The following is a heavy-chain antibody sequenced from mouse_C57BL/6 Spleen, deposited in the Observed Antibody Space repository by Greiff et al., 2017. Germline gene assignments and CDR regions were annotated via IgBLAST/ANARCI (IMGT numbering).Heavy chain of an antibody. D-gene: IGHD1-1*01. Sequence: EVQGVESGAELVRPGASVKLSCTASGFNIKDYYMHWVKQRPEQGLEWIGRIGPEDGDTEYAPKFQGKATMTADTSSNTAYLQLSSLTSEDTAVYYCTNIPYYYGSSYLDYWGQGTTLTVSS. CDR1: GFNIKDYY. CDR3: TNIPYYYGSSYLDY. V-gene: IGHV14-1*01. J-gene: IGHJ2*01. CDR2: IGPEDGDT.